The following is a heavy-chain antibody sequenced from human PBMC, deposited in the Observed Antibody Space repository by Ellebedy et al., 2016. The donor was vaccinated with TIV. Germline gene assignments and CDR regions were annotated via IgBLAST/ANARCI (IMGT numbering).Heavy chain of an antibody. CDR1: GYSFSSYW. V-gene: IGHV5-51*01. Sequence: GESLKISCQGSGYSFSSYWIAWVRLMPGKGLEWMGNIFLGDFDIRYSPSFQGRVTISADKSINTAYLQWSSLEASDTAMYYCARHGKSGARYSDYWGQGTLVTVSS. CDR2: IFLGDFDI. J-gene: IGHJ4*02. D-gene: IGHD4-23*01. CDR3: ARHGKSGARYSDY.